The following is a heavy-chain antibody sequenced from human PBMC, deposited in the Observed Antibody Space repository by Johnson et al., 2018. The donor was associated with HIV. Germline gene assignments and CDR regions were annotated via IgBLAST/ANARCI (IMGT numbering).Heavy chain of an antibody. D-gene: IGHD6-19*01. V-gene: IGHV3-30*03. CDR1: GFTFSSYG. J-gene: IGHJ3*02. CDR2: ISYDGSNK. Sequence: QMQLVESGGGVVQPGRSLRLSCAASGFTFSSYGMHWVRQAPGKGLEWVAVISYDGSNKYYGDSVKGRFTISRDNSKNTLYLQMNSLRAEDTAVYYCARDLSRYIAVATFDAFDIWGQGTMVTVSS. CDR3: ARDLSRYIAVATFDAFDI.